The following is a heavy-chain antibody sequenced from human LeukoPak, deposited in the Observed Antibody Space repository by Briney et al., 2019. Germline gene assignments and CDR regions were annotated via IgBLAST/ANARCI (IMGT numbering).Heavy chain of an antibody. V-gene: IGHV3-21*01. Sequence: GGSLRLSCAASGFTFTSYDMHWVRQAPGKGLEWVSSISSSSSYIYYADSVKGRFTISRDNAKNSLYLQMNSLRAEDTAVYYCARDIAVAALDYWGQGTLVTVSS. D-gene: IGHD6-19*01. CDR2: ISSSSSYI. CDR3: ARDIAVAALDY. CDR1: GFTFTSYD. J-gene: IGHJ4*02.